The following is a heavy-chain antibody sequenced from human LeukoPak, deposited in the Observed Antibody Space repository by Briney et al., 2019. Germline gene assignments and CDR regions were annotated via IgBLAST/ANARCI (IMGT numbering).Heavy chain of an antibody. CDR1: GYTFTSYD. V-gene: IGHV1-8*01. D-gene: IGHD2-15*01. Sequence: GASVKVSCKASGYTFTSYDINWVRQATGQGLEWMGWMNPNSGNTGYAQKFQGRVTMTRNTSISTAYMELSSLRSEDTAVYYCAREKDIVVVVAAGSSSSGMDVWGQGTTVTVSS. J-gene: IGHJ6*02. CDR2: MNPNSGNT. CDR3: AREKDIVVVVAAGSSSSGMDV.